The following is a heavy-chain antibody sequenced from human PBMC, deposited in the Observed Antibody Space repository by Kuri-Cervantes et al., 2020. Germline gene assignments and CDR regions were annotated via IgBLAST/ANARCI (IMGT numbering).Heavy chain of an antibody. J-gene: IGHJ4*02. Sequence: SETLSLTCAVYGGSFSGYYWSWIRQPPGKGLEWIGEINHSGSTNSGSTNYKPSLKSRVTISLDTSKNQFSLKLSSVTAADTAVYYCARKTYSNRGWYNYWGQGTLVTVSS. V-gene: IGHV4-34*01. CDR3: ARKTYSNRGWYNY. CDR1: GGSFSGYY. D-gene: IGHD6-19*01. CDR2: INHSGSTNSGST.